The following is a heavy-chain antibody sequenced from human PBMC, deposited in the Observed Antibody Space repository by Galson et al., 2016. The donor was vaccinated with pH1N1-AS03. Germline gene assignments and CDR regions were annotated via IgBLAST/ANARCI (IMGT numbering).Heavy chain of an antibody. V-gene: IGHV5-51*01. CDR1: GFTFTNYW. Sequence: QSGAEVKKPGESLRISCRASGFTFTNYWIGWVRQLPGKGLEWMGIIYARDSDVKYNPSFQGQVTFSVDESIDTAYMQWSSLGASDTAMYFCARHGEPSTLSAWFDPWGQGTLVTVSS. CDR2: IYARDSDV. D-gene: IGHD2/OR15-2a*01. J-gene: IGHJ5*02. CDR3: ARHGEPSTLSAWFDP.